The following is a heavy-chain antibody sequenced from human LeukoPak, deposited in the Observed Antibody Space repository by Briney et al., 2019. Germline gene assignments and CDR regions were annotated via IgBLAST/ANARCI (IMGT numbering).Heavy chain of an antibody. D-gene: IGHD4-17*01. V-gene: IGHV4-39*01. CDR2: IFYSGNT. J-gene: IGHJ2*01. CDR1: GVSISSSSYY. Sequence: SETLSLTCTVSGVSISSSSYYWGWVRQPPGKGLEWIGGIFYSGNTYYNPSLKSRLTISVDTSKNQFSLRLSTVTAADTALFYCARQPTHDYGDSSYWYFDLWGRGTLVTVSS. CDR3: ARQPTHDYGDSSYWYFDL.